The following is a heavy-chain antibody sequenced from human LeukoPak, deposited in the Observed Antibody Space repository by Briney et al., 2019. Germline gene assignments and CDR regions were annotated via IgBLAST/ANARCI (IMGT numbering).Heavy chain of an antibody. D-gene: IGHD1-14*01. CDR2: IRYDGNNK. Sequence: PGRSLRLSCTASGFTFSSTGMHWVRQAPGKGLEWVSYIRYDGNNKYYGDSVKGRLTVSRDNSKNTLYLQMNSLRVEDTAVYYCARTYNPDYWGQGTLVTVSS. V-gene: IGHV3-30*02. J-gene: IGHJ4*02. CDR1: GFTFSSTG. CDR3: ARTYNPDY.